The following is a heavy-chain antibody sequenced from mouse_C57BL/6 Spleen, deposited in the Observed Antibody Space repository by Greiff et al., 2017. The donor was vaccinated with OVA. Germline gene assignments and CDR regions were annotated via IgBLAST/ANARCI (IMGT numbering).Heavy chain of an antibody. CDR1: GYTFTDYY. CDR2: IYPGSGNT. Sequence: QVQLQQSGAELVRPGASVKLSCTASGYTFTDYYINWVKQRPGQGLEWIARIYPGSGNTYYNEKFKGKATLTAEKSSSTAYMQLSSLTSEDSAVYFCARVTTVPYFDYWGQGTTLTVSS. D-gene: IGHD1-1*01. V-gene: IGHV1-76*01. CDR3: ARVTTVPYFDY. J-gene: IGHJ2*01.